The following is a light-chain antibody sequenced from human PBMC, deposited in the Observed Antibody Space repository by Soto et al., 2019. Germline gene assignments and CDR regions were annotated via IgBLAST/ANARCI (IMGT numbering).Light chain of an antibody. V-gene: IGKV3-20*01. Sequence: EIVLTQSPGTLSLSPGERATLSCRASQSVSSSHLAWYQQKPGQAPRLFMYGASNRATGIPDRFSGSGSGKDFTLSISRLEPEDFAVYYCQHYGSSPRTFGQGTKPEIK. CDR3: QHYGSSPRT. CDR1: QSVSSSH. CDR2: GAS. J-gene: IGKJ2*01.